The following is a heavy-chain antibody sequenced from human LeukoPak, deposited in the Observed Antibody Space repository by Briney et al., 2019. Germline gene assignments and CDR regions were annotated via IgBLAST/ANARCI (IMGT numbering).Heavy chain of an antibody. CDR3: ARDIPRPRGFDP. V-gene: IGHV1-69*13. J-gene: IGHJ5*02. Sequence: SVKVSCKASGGTFNSYAISWGRQAPGQGLEWMGGIIPIFGTANYAQKFQGRVTITADESTGTAYMELSSLRSEDTAVYYCARDIPRPRGFDPWGQGTLVTVSS. CDR1: GGTFNSYA. CDR2: IIPIFGTA.